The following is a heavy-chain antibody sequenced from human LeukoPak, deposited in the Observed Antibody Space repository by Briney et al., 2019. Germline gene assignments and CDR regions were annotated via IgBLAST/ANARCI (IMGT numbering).Heavy chain of an antibody. CDR3: AKDLLYYDILTGLLGAFDI. Sequence: GGFLRLSCAASGFTFSSYGMHWVRQAPGKGLEWVAVISYDGSNKYYADSVKGRFTISRDNSKNTLYLQMNSLRAEDTAVYYCAKDLLYYDILTGLLGAFDIWGQGTMVTVSS. V-gene: IGHV3-30*18. D-gene: IGHD3-9*01. J-gene: IGHJ3*02. CDR2: ISYDGSNK. CDR1: GFTFSSYG.